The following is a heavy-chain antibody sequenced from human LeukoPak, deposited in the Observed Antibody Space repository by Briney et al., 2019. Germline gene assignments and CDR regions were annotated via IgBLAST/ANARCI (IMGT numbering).Heavy chain of an antibody. CDR1: GFTFSSYS. CDR3: AREGNDYGDY. J-gene: IGHJ4*02. Sequence: GGFLRLSCAASGFTFSSYSMNWVRQAPGKGLEWVSSISSSSSYIYYADSVKGRFTISRDNAKNSLYLQMNSLRAEDTAVYYCAREGNDYGDYWGQGTLVTVSS. V-gene: IGHV3-21*01. CDR2: ISSSSSYI.